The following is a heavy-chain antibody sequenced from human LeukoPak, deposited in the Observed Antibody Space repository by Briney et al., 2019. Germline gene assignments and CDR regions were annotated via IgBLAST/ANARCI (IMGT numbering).Heavy chain of an antibody. CDR2: INTDGSST. V-gene: IGHV3-74*01. Sequence: PGGSLRLSCAASGFTSSSYWMHWVRQAPGKGLVWVSRINTDGSSTSYADSVKGRFTISRDNAKNTLYLQMNSLRAEDTAVYYCASGYSYDFDYWGQGTLVTVSS. CDR1: GFTSSSYW. CDR3: ASGYSYDFDY. J-gene: IGHJ4*02. D-gene: IGHD5-18*01.